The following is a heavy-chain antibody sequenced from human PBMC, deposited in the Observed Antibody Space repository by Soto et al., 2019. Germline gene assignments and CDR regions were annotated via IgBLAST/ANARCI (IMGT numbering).Heavy chain of an antibody. CDR3: AHRPGIAAAGTLHWFDP. V-gene: IGHV2-5*08. J-gene: IGHJ5*02. CDR1: GGSISNYYW. D-gene: IGHD6-13*01. Sequence: TLSLTCTVSGGSISNYYWSWIRQPPGKALEWLALIYWDDDKRYSPSLKSRLTITKDTSKNQVVLTMTNMDPVDTATYYCAHRPGIAAAGTLHWFDPWGQGTLVTVSS. CDR2: IYWDDDK.